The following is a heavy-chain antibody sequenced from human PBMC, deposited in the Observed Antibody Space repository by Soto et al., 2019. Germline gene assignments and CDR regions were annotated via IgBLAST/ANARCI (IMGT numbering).Heavy chain of an antibody. Sequence: GASVKVSCKASGYTFTGYHIHWVRQAPGQGLEWMGWINPNSGGTNYAQKFQGWVTMTRDTSISTAYMELSRLRSDDTAVYYCARGDYGDYGGDYYYMDVWGKGTTVTVSS. CDR1: GYTFTGYH. V-gene: IGHV1-2*04. D-gene: IGHD4-17*01. CDR2: INPNSGGT. J-gene: IGHJ6*03. CDR3: ARGDYGDYGGDYYYMDV.